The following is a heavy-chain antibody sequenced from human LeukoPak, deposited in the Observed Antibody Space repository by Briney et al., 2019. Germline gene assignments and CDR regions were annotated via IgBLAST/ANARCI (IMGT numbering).Heavy chain of an antibody. CDR1: GFTFSSYG. J-gene: IGHJ4*02. D-gene: IGHD6-13*01. CDR2: ISYDGSKK. V-gene: IGHV3-30*18. CDR3: AKDLRIPAAGTATDYFDY. Sequence: GRSLRLSCAASGFTFSSYGMHWVRQAPGKGLEWVAIISYDGSKKYYADSVKGRFTISRDNSKSTLYLQMNSLRAEDTAVYYCAKDLRIPAAGTATDYFDYWGQGTLVTVSS.